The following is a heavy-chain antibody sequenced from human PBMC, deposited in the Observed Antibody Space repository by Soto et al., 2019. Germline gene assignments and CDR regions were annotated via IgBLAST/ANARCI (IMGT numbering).Heavy chain of an antibody. CDR2: ISYDGSDE. J-gene: IGHJ6*02. D-gene: IGHD3-10*01. CDR1: ELSFSRHG. V-gene: IGHV3-30*03. Sequence: QVQLVESGGGVVQPGRSLRLSCVASELSFSRHGFHWVRLAPGKGLEWVAYISYDGSDERYADTVRGRFTISRDNSNNTLYLHMNSLTTEDTAVYICAQVYRGVIGFAMDVWGQGTTVTVSS. CDR3: AQVYRGVIGFAMDV.